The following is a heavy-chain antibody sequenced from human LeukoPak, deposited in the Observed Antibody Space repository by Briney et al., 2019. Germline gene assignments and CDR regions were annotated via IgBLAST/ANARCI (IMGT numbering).Heavy chain of an antibody. V-gene: IGHV4-4*07. J-gene: IGHJ3*02. CDR1: GGSISSYY. D-gene: IGHD3-10*01. CDR2: ISPSGST. Sequence: SETLSLTCTVSGGSISSYYWSWIRQPAGKGLEWIGRISPSGSTNYNPSLQSRVILSVDTSGNQLSLKLSSVTAADTAVYYCARGPYYGSGSTRPAFDIWGEGTMVTVS. CDR3: ARGPYYGSGSTRPAFDI.